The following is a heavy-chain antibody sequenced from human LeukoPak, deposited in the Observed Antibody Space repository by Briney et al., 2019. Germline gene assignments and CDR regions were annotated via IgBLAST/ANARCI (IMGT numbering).Heavy chain of an antibody. CDR2: IYTGGST. Sequence: SETLSLTCTVSGGSISSYYWNWIRQPPGKGLEWIGYIYTGGSTNYNPSLKSRVTISVDTSKNQFSLKLSSVTAADTAVYYCARRGSSWYGVFDYWGQGTLVTVSS. CDR1: GGSISSYY. CDR3: ARRGSSWYGVFDY. J-gene: IGHJ4*02. V-gene: IGHV4-4*09. D-gene: IGHD6-13*01.